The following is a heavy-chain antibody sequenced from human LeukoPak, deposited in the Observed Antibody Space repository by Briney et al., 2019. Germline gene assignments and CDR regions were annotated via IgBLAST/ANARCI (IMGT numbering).Heavy chain of an antibody. J-gene: IGHJ2*01. CDR1: GYTFNTYH. D-gene: IGHD7-27*01. Sequence: ASVKVSCKASGYTFNTYHIHWVRQAPGHGPEWMGIIKPSGGSTTYAQNFQGRVAMTRDTSTSMVYMELSSLTSEDAAVYYCARDYGGNWGTYNYFDLWGRGTLVTVSS. V-gene: IGHV1-46*02. CDR2: IKPSGGST. CDR3: ARDYGGNWGTYNYFDL.